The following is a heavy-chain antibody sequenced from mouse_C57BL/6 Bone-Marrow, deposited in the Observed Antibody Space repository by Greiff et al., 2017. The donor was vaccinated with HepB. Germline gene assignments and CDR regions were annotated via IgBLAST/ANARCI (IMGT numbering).Heavy chain of an antibody. CDR2: IDPSDSYT. J-gene: IGHJ2*01. V-gene: IGHV1-50*01. CDR3: ARPVVGGDFDY. CDR1: GYTFTSYW. D-gene: IGHD1-1*01. Sequence: VQLQQPGAELVKPGASVKLSCKASGYTFTSYWMQWVKQRPGQGLEWIGEIDPSDSYTNYNQKFKGKATLTVDTSSSTAYMQLSSLTSEDSAVYYCARPVVGGDFDYWGQGTTLTVSS.